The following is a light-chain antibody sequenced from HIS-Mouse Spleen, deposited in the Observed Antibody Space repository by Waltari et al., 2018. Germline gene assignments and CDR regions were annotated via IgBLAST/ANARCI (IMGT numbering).Light chain of an antibody. CDR2: WAS. Sequence: DIVMTQSPDSLAVSLGERATINCKSSQSVLYSSNNKNYLAWYQHKPGQPPKLLIYWASTRESVVPDRFSGSGYGTDFTLTICSLQAEDVAVYYCQQYYSTPLTFGQGTKLEIK. CDR1: QSVLYSSNNKNY. V-gene: IGKV4-1*01. CDR3: QQYYSTPLT. J-gene: IGKJ2*01.